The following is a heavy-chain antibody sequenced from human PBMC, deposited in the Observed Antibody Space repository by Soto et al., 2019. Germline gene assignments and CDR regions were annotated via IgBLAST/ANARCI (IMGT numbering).Heavy chain of an antibody. CDR2: IYYSGST. V-gene: IGHV4-59*01. Sequence: SETLSLTCTVSGGSISSCYWSWTRQPPGKGLEWIGYIYYSGSTNYNPSLKSRVTISVDTSKNQFSLKLSSVTAADTAVYYCARAEARPHLHWFDPWGQGTLVTVSS. D-gene: IGHD6-6*01. CDR1: GGSISSCY. J-gene: IGHJ5*02. CDR3: ARAEARPHLHWFDP.